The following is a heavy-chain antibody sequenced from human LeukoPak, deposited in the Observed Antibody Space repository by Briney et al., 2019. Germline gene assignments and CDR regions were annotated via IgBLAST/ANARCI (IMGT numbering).Heavy chain of an antibody. CDR3: GREQYFDNSFDY. CDR1: GFTFTNYW. CDR2: LNRDGSTA. D-gene: IGHD3-22*01. J-gene: IGHJ4*02. Sequence: GGSLRLSCAASGFTFTNYWMHWVRHTPGKGLVWVSRLNRDGSTATYAESVKGRFTISRDNARNTVYLQMNSLRAEDTAVYYCGREQYFDNSFDYWGQGTLVTVSS. V-gene: IGHV3-74*01.